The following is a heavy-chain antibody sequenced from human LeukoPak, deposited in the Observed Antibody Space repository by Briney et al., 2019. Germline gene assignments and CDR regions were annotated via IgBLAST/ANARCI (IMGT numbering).Heavy chain of an antibody. V-gene: IGHV4-4*07. CDR1: GVSMNYYF. D-gene: IGHD6-13*01. Sequence: SETLSLTCTVSGVSMNYYFWNWIRQPAGEGLQWIGRIHSSGTTNYNPSLKSRVTMSIDMSKNQFSLKLSSVTAADTAVYYCAGIAAASYYYYYMDVWGKGTTVTVSS. CDR2: IHSSGTT. J-gene: IGHJ6*03. CDR3: AGIAAASYYYYYMDV.